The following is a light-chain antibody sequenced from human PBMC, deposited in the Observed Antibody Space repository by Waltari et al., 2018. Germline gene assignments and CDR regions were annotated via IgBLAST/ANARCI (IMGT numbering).Light chain of an antibody. J-gene: IGKJ4*01. Sequence: DIVLTQSPDFQSVPPPGRVTITCRASQSIGTSLHWYQQKPGQTPKPLITDASDSVSGVPSRFTGSGSGTEFTFTISSLEAEDAATYYCQQSRSWPTTFGGGTKVEIK. CDR2: DAS. CDR3: QQSRSWPTT. V-gene: IGKV6-21*01. CDR1: QSIGTS.